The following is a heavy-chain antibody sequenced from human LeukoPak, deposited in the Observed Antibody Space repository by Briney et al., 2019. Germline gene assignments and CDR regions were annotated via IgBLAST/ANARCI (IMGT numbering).Heavy chain of an antibody. CDR2: ITYDGTDT. J-gene: IGHJ3*02. V-gene: IGHV3-30*19. CDR1: GFTFSSYG. CDR3: ARPGGYAFDM. Sequence: GGSLRLSCAASGFTFSSYGMHWVRQAPGKGPEWMAFITYDGTDTYYADSVKGRFTLSRDNSQNTLYLQMNSLRAADTAVYYCARPGGYAFDMWGQGTMVTVSS. D-gene: IGHD3-16*01.